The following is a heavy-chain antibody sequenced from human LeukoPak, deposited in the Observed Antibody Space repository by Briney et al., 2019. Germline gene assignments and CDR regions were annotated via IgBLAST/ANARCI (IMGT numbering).Heavy chain of an antibody. CDR3: ASARWDY. J-gene: IGHJ4*02. Sequence: SETLSLTCTVSGGSISSSSYYWGWIRQPPGKGLEWIGSTYYSGSTYYNPSLKSRVTISVDTSKNQFPLKLSSVTAADTAIYYCASARWDYWGQGTMVTVSS. CDR1: GGSISSSSYY. CDR2: TYYSGST. V-gene: IGHV4-39*06.